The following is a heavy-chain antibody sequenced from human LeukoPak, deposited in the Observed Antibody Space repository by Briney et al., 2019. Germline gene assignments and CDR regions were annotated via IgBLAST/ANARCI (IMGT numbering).Heavy chain of an antibody. CDR2: FVPILSIT. CDR3: ARDIVVVPAAIPTRYYGMDV. J-gene: IGHJ6*02. Sequence: SSLKVCCKAAVGTFSRYAISWVRQSPGQGLGWFGRFVPILSITNYAQKFQSSVTITADKSTSTAYMELSSLRSEDTAVYYCARDIVVVPAAIPTRYYGMDVWGQGTTVTVSS. V-gene: IGHV1-69*04. D-gene: IGHD2-2*01. CDR1: VGTFSRYA.